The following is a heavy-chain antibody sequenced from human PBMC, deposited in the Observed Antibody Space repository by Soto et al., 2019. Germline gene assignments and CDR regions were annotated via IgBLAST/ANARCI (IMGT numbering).Heavy chain of an antibody. J-gene: IGHJ4*02. V-gene: IGHV3-21*01. Sequence: PGGSLRLSCAASGFTFSRYSMNWVRQAPGKGLEWVSSISSTTNYICYADSMKGRFPVSRDNAKNSVYLDMNSLSAEDTAVYYCATESEDLTSNFDYWGQGTLFTVSS. CDR2: ISSTTNYI. CDR1: GFTFSRYS. CDR3: ATESEDLTSNFDY.